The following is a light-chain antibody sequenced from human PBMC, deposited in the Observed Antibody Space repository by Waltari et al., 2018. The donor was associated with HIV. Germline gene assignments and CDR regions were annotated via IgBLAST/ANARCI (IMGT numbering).Light chain of an antibody. CDR1: SADTGGYLS. J-gene: IGLJ2*01. CDR3: CSCRSGSTLV. Sequence: QSGLPQPASVSGSPGQSITISCTGPSADTGGYLSVSWDKQQPPGTVPQLIISEVNKRPSGVSNRFSGSKSGNTASLTIAGLQAGDEADYYCCSCRSGSTLVFGGGTKVTVL. CDR2: EVN. V-gene: IGLV2-14*01.